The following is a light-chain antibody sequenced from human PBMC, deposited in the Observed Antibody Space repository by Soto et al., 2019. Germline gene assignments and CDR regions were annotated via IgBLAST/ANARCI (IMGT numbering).Light chain of an antibody. Sequence: DIQMTQSPSSLSASVGDRVTITCRASENISNKLNWYQQKPGKAPALLISAASSLHSGVPLRFSGSGSGTDFTLTISSLQHEYFASYSCQQGYRTPFTFGPGTKVDIK. J-gene: IGKJ3*01. V-gene: IGKV1-39*01. CDR3: QQGYRTPFT. CDR2: AAS. CDR1: ENISNK.